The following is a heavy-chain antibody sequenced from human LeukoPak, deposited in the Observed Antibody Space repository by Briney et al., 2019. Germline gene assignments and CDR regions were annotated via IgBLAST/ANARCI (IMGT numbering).Heavy chain of an antibody. J-gene: IGHJ4*02. CDR2: ISGSGGST. Sequence: GGSLRLSCAASGFTFSSYAMSWVRQAPGKGLEWVSAISGSGGSTYYAGSVKGRFTISRDNSKNTLYLQMNSLRAEDTAVYYCAKESYYDSSGYYVVYWGQGTLVTVSS. D-gene: IGHD3-22*01. V-gene: IGHV3-23*01. CDR1: GFTFSSYA. CDR3: AKESYYDSSGYYVVY.